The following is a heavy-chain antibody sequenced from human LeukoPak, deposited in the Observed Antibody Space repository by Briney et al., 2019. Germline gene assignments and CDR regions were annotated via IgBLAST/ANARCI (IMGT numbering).Heavy chain of an antibody. CDR3: ARVKVQLVPDY. CDR2: IVVGSGDT. V-gene: IGHV1-58*01. D-gene: IGHD6-13*01. CDR1: GFTLSSSA. J-gene: IGHJ4*02. Sequence: ASVKVSCKASGFTLSSSAVQWVRQARGQRLEWIGWIVVGSGDTNYAQEFQERVTLSRDMSTSTAYMELNSLRSEDTAVYYCARVKVQLVPDYWGQGTLVTVSS.